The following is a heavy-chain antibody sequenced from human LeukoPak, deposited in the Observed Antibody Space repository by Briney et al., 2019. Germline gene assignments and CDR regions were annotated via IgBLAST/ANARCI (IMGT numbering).Heavy chain of an antibody. Sequence: SETLSLTYTVSGGSISSSSYYWGWIRQPPGKGLEWIGSIYYSGSTYYNPSLKSRVTISVDTSKNQFSLKLSSVTAADTAVYYCARHLTSGYCSSTSCSPAYGSGSYLDYWGQGTLVTVSS. D-gene: IGHD2-2*01. CDR2: IYYSGST. CDR3: ARHLTSGYCSSTSCSPAYGSGSYLDY. J-gene: IGHJ4*02. V-gene: IGHV4-39*01. CDR1: GGSISSSSYY.